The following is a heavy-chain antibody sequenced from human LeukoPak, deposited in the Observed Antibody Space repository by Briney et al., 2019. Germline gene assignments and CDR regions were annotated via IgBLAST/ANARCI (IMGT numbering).Heavy chain of an antibody. D-gene: IGHD4-17*01. V-gene: IGHV4-34*01. CDR1: GVSFSGYY. CDR2: VNHSGNT. Sequence: SETLSLTCAVYGVSFSGYYWSWIRQPPGKGLEWIGEVNHSGNTDCNPSLKSRVTISVDTSKNQFSLKLRSVTAADTAVYYCARVRSDYVPPPLSYFYYYMDVWDKGTTVTISS. CDR3: ARVRSDYVPPPLSYFYYYMDV. J-gene: IGHJ6*03.